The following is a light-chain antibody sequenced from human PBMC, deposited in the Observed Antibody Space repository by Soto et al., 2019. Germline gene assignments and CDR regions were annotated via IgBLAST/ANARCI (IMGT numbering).Light chain of an antibody. J-gene: IGKJ4*01. Sequence: DIQMTQSPSSLSASVGDRVTITCQASQDISNYLNWYQQKPGKAPKLLIYDASNLETGVPSRFSGSGSGTDFTFTISSLQPEDIATYYCRQYDNLRSTFGGGTKVEIK. CDR1: QDISNY. CDR2: DAS. V-gene: IGKV1-33*01. CDR3: RQYDNLRST.